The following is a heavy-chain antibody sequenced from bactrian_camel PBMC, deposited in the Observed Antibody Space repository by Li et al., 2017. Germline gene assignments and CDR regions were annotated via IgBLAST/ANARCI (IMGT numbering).Heavy chain of an antibody. D-gene: IGHD1*01. CDR1: EFCASSCY. CDR2: ISYTGTGK. J-gene: IGHJ4*01. V-gene: IGHV3S40*01. CDR3: ALDTHPRGWSSSDQFGGN. Sequence: VQLVESGGGSVQDGGSLRLSCVGSEFCASSCYMGWFRQAPGKEREGVAVISYTGTGKYYADSVRGRFTISRDNAKITVYLEMNSLKPEDTAMYYCALDTHPRGWSSSDQFGGNWGQGTQVTVS.